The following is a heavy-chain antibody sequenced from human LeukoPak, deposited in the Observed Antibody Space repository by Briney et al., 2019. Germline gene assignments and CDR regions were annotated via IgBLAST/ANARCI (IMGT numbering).Heavy chain of an antibody. V-gene: IGHV3-43*02. Sequence: GGSLRLSCAASGFSFDDYAMYWVRQAPGKGLEWVSLISGDGGITYYADSVKGRFTVSRDNSKNSLYLQMNSLKNEDTALYYCAKDSRRGIAARPGYFDPWGQGTLVTVSS. CDR3: AKDSRRGIAARPGYFDP. CDR1: GFSFDDYA. CDR2: ISGDGGIT. J-gene: IGHJ5*02. D-gene: IGHD6-6*01.